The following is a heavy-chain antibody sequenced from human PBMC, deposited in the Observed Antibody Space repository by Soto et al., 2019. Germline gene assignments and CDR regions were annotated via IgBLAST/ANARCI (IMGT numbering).Heavy chain of an antibody. D-gene: IGHD5-12*01. CDR2: IITIFNSA. CDR1: GGTFNNYA. Sequence: SVKVSCKASGGTFNNYALSWVRQAPGQGLEWMGGIITIFNSANYAQKFQGRVTITADDSTSTAYMELRSLRPDDTAVYYCAREVTVASYSFDFWGQGTLVTVSS. J-gene: IGHJ4*02. CDR3: AREVTVASYSFDF. V-gene: IGHV1-69*13.